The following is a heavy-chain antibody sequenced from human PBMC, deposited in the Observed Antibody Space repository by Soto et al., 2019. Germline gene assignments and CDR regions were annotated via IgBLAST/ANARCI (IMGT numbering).Heavy chain of an antibody. CDR3: TRDGDYHNSGTYGYFDY. CDR2: ISADGGRT. CDR1: AVAFSRNA. J-gene: IGHJ4*02. Sequence: PAGCLGLSCAASAVAFSRNAMSWVRQTPGKGLEWVSTISADGGRTFYADSVKGRFTISRDNSKSVAHLQMNSLKIEDTAVYYCTRDGDYHNSGTYGYFDYWGQGTLVTVAS. V-gene: IGHV3-23*01. D-gene: IGHD3-10*01.